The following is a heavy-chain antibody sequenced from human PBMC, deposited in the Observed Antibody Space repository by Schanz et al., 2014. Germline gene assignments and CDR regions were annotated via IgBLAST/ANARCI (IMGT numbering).Heavy chain of an antibody. CDR3: ARDEGRDGYNLAFDV. Sequence: QVQLGESGGGLVTPGGSLRLSCAASGFTFSDYYMSWIRQAPGKGLEWISSMYINSGSTQYADSVKGRFIISRDSSKNTLFLQMNSLRAEDTAVYFCARDEGRDGYNLAFDVWGQGTLVTVSS. CDR2: MYINSGST. CDR1: GFTFSDYY. J-gene: IGHJ3*01. D-gene: IGHD5-12*01. V-gene: IGHV3-11*05.